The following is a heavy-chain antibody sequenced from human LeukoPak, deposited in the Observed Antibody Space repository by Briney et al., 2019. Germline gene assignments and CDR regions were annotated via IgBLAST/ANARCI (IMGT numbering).Heavy chain of an antibody. CDR2: INPNSGGT. D-gene: IGHD3-9*01. CDR1: GYTFTGYY. CDR3: ARVVDDILTGYQPDYYMDV. V-gene: IGHV1-2*02. J-gene: IGHJ6*03. Sequence: GASVKVSRKASGYTFTGYYMHWVRQAPGQGLEWMGWINPNSGGTNYAQKFQGRVTITRNTSISTAYMELSSLRSEDTAVYYCARVVDDILTGYQPDYYMDVWGKGTTVTVSS.